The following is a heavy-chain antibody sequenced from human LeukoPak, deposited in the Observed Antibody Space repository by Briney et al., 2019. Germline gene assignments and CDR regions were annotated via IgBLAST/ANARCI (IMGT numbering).Heavy chain of an antibody. Sequence: ASVKVSCKASGYTFTSYDINWVRHATGQGLEWMGWMNTNSGNTGYAQKFQSRVTMTRNTSISTAYMELSSLRSEDTPVYYCARGGIAVAGGLSYYYYGMDVWGQGTTVTVSS. CDR2: MNTNSGNT. CDR3: ARGGIAVAGGLSYYYYGMDV. J-gene: IGHJ6*02. CDR1: GYTFTSYD. D-gene: IGHD6-19*01. V-gene: IGHV1-8*01.